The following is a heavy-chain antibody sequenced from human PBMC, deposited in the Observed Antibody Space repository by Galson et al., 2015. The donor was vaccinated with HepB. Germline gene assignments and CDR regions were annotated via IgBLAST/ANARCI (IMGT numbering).Heavy chain of an antibody. CDR1: GYTLTELS. J-gene: IGHJ4*02. Sequence: SVKVSCKVSGYTLTELSMHWVRQAPGKGLEWMGGFDPEDGETIYAQKFQGRVTMTEDTSTDTAYMELSSLRSEDTAVYYCATSPPQSVPAAIVYWGQGTLVTVSS. CDR3: ATSPPQSVPAAIVY. CDR2: FDPEDGET. D-gene: IGHD2-2*02. V-gene: IGHV1-24*01.